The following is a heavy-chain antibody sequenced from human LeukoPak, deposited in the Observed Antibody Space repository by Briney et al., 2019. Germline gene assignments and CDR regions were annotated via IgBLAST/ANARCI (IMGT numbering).Heavy chain of an antibody. CDR3: AREGKGYYGSSGDAFGI. D-gene: IGHD3-10*01. V-gene: IGHV1-69*04. CDR1: GGTFSSYT. Sequence: GASVKVSCKASGGTFSSYTISWVRQAPGQGLEWMGRIIPILGIANYAQKFQGRVTITADKSTSTAYMELSSLRSEDTAVYYCAREGKGYYGSSGDAFGIWGQGTMVTVSS. J-gene: IGHJ3*02. CDR2: IIPILGIA.